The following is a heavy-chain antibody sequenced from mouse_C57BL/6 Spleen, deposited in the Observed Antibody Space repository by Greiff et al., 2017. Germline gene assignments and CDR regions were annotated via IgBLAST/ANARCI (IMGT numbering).Heavy chain of an antibody. CDR2: IYPRSGNT. Sequence: QVQLQQSGAELARPGASVKLSCKASGYTFTSYGISWVKQRTGQGLEWIGEIYPRSGNTYYNEKFKGKATLTADKSSSTAYLELRSLTSEDAAVYFYARNYDLSWFAYWGQGTLVTVAA. V-gene: IGHV1-81*01. D-gene: IGHD2-4*01. CDR1: GYTFTSYG. J-gene: IGHJ3*01. CDR3: ARNYDLSWFAY.